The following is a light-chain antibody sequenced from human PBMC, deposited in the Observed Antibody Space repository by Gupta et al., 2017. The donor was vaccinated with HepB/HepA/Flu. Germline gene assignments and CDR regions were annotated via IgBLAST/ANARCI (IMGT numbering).Light chain of an antibody. V-gene: IGKV3-20*01. CDR2: GAS. Sequence: IVLTQSPGTLSLSPGERATLSCRASQGVGNNYLAWYQQKPGQAPRLLIYGASSRATGIPDRFSGSGSGTDFTLTISRLEPEDFAVYHCQQYDTTPYTFGQGTKLEIK. CDR3: QQYDTTPYT. J-gene: IGKJ2*01. CDR1: QGVGNNY.